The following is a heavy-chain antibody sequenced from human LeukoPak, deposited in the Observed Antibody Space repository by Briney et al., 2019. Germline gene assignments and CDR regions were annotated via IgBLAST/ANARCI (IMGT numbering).Heavy chain of an antibody. CDR3: AKDEATSGGGLAS. CDR2: MYTGGTT. Sequence: GGSLRLSFTASGFTVSGTHMTWFRKAPQKGLEWVSAMYTGGTTYYADSVTGRFTVSRDTSRNTLFLHMNNLRAEDTAVYYCAKDEATSGGGLASWGQGTLVIVSS. V-gene: IGHV3-53*01. D-gene: IGHD3-16*01. J-gene: IGHJ5*01. CDR1: GFTVSGTH.